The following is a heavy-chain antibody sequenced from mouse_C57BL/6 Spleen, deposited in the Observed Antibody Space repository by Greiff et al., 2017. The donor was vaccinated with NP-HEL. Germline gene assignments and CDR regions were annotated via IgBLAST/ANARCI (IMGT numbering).Heavy chain of an antibody. CDR1: GFNIKDYY. J-gene: IGHJ2*01. CDR3: TTDSHSVYFDY. Sequence: EVKLQESGAELVRPGASVKLSCTASGFNIKDYYMHWVKQRPEQGLEWIGRIDPEDGDTEYAPKFQGKATMTADTSSNTAYLQLSSQTSEDTAVYYCTTDSHSVYFDYWGQGTTLTVSS. D-gene: IGHD3-2*01. V-gene: IGHV14-1*01. CDR2: IDPEDGDT.